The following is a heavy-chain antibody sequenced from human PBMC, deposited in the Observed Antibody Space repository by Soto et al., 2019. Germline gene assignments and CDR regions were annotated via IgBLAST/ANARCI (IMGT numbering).Heavy chain of an antibody. CDR1: GYTFTNYG. V-gene: IGHV1-18*01. CDR2: VSAYNGER. CDR3: SRGTSIPASGDY. J-gene: IGHJ4*01. Sequence: QVQLVQSGAEVKKPGASVKVSCKASGYTFTNYGINWVRQAPGQGLEWLGWVSAYNGERRYAQRVQARVIMTTDTSTTTAYMELRSLRSDDTAFYYCSRGTSIPASGDYWCQGTLVTVSS. D-gene: IGHD6-6*01.